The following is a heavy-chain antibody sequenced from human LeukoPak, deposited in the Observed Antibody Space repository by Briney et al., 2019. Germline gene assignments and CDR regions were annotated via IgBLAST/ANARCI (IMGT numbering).Heavy chain of an antibody. J-gene: IGHJ4*02. CDR1: GYTFTSYY. D-gene: IGHD3-16*01. CDR3: ARNLGVGDY. CDR2: INPTGGST. V-gene: IGHV1-46*01. Sequence: ASVKVSCKASGYTFTSYYMPWVRQAPGQGLEWMGIINPTGGSTNYAQKFQGRVTMTRDTSTSTVYMELSSLSSEDTAVYYCARNLGVGDYWGQGTLVTVSS.